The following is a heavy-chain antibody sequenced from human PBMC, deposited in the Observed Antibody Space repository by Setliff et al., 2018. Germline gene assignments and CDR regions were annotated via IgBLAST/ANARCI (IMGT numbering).Heavy chain of an antibody. Sequence: SETLSLTCAVYGGSFSAYWWSWIRQSPGKGLEWIGEIHHGGSTNYNPSLKSRATISVDTSKNQFSLKLSSVTAADTAVYFCARMSGFLYMDVWGKGTTVTVSS. D-gene: IGHD3-3*01. CDR3: ARMSGFLYMDV. CDR1: GGSFSAYW. CDR2: IHHGGST. J-gene: IGHJ6*03. V-gene: IGHV4-34*01.